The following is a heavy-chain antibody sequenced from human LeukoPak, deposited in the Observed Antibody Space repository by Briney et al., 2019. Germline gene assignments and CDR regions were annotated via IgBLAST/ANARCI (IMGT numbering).Heavy chain of an antibody. D-gene: IGHD1-26*01. CDR3: ARHRWELLTFDAFDI. J-gene: IGHJ3*02. V-gene: IGHV4-34*01. CDR2: INHSGST. CDR1: GVSFSGYY. Sequence: PSETLSLTCAVYGVSFSGYYWSWIRQPPGKGLEWLGEINHSGSTNYNPSLKSRVTISVDTSKNQFSLKLSSVTAADTAVYYCARHRWELLTFDAFDIWGQGTMVTVSS.